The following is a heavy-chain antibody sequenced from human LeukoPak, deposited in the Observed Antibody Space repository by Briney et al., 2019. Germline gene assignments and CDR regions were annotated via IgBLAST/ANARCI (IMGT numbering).Heavy chain of an antibody. Sequence: SVKVSCKASGGTFSNYAISWVRQAPGQGLEWMGGIIPIFGTANYAQKFQGRVTITTDESTSTAYMELSSLRSEDTAVYYCARALVPATEEYYFDYWGQGTLVTVSS. V-gene: IGHV1-69*05. D-gene: IGHD2-15*01. J-gene: IGHJ4*02. CDR3: ARALVPATEEYYFDY. CDR1: GGTFSNYA. CDR2: IIPIFGTA.